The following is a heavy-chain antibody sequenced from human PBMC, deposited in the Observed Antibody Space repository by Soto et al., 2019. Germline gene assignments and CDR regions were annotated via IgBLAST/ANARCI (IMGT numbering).Heavy chain of an antibody. Sequence: GASVKVSCKASGGTFSSYTISWVRQAPGQGLEWMGRIIPILGIANYAQKFRGHVTISADTSISTAYLHWNNLEASDTAIYYCAKRISPSVGGAFTAFDVWGQGTVVTVSS. J-gene: IGHJ3*01. D-gene: IGHD3-16*01. CDR1: GGTFSSYT. CDR3: AKRISPSVGGAFTAFDV. V-gene: IGHV1-69*02. CDR2: IIPILGIA.